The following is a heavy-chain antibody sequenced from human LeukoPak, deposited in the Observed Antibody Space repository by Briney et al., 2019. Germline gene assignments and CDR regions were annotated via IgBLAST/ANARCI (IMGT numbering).Heavy chain of an antibody. CDR1: GFTFSSYA. D-gene: IGHD6-13*01. CDR3: VKDSSSWYGFPHFDY. J-gene: IGHJ4*02. CDR2: ISSNGGST. V-gene: IGHV3-64D*06. Sequence: EPGGSLRLSCSASGFTFSSYAMHWVRQAPGKGLEDVSAISSNGGSTYYADSVKGRFTISRDNSKNTLYLQMSSLRAEDTAVYYCVKDSSSWYGFPHFDYWGQGTLVTVSS.